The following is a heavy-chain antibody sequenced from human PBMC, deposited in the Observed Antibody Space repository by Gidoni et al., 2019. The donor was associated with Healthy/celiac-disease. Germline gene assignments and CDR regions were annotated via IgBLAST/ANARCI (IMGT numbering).Heavy chain of an antibody. V-gene: IGHV3-23*01. Sequence: EVQLLESGGGLVQPGGSLRLSCAACGSTVSSYARSWVRQAPGRGLEWVSAISGSGGSTYYADSVKGRFTISRDNSKNTLYLQMNSLRAEDTAVYYCAKDGLPFYCSGGSCYSLPDYWGQGTLVTVSS. J-gene: IGHJ4*02. CDR3: AKDGLPFYCSGGSCYSLPDY. D-gene: IGHD2-15*01. CDR2: ISGSGGST. CDR1: GSTVSSYA.